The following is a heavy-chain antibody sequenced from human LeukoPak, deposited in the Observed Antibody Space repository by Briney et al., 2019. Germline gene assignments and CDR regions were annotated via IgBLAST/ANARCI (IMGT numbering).Heavy chain of an antibody. D-gene: IGHD1-26*01. CDR3: ARAYIVGAICYFDY. CDR2: IYYSGST. V-gene: IGHV4-59*01. CDR1: GCSISSYY. J-gene: IGHJ4*02. Sequence: SETLSLTCTVYGCSISSYYWSWIRQPPGKGLEWMGYIYYSGSTNYNPTLKSRVTISVDSSKNQFSLKLSSVTAADTAVYYCARAYIVGAICYFDYWGQGTLVTVSS.